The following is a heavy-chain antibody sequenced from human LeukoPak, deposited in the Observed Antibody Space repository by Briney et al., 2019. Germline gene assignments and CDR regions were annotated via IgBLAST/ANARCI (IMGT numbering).Heavy chain of an antibody. Sequence: GGSLRLSCAASGFTFSGSALHWVRQASGKGLEWVGRIRSTANGYATAYAASVKGRFTISRGDSKNTAYLQMASLKTEDTAVYYCTGNYYGSGSYADFDYWGQGTLVTVSS. CDR3: TGNYYGSGSYADFDY. CDR1: GFTFSGSA. V-gene: IGHV3-73*01. CDR2: IRSTANGYAT. J-gene: IGHJ4*02. D-gene: IGHD3-10*01.